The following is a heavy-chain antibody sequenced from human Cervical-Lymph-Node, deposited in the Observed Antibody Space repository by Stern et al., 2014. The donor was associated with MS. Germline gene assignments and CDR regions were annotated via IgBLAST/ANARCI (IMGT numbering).Heavy chain of an antibody. D-gene: IGHD2/OR15-2a*01. CDR2: ITAGNGDT. CDR1: GYTLSTYA. Sequence: QVQLGQSGAEVKKPGASVRISCKASGYTLSTYAMHWVRQAPGQSLEWMGWITAGNGDTKSSQKFQGRVTFTRDTAASIAYMELSSLTSEDTAFYYCATGLSTISFLLRHWGQGTLVTVSS. V-gene: IGHV1-3*01. CDR3: ATGLSTISFLLRH. J-gene: IGHJ1*01.